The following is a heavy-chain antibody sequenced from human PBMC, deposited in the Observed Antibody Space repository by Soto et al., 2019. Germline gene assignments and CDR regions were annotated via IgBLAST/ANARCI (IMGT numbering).Heavy chain of an antibody. J-gene: IGHJ2*01. Sequence: EVQLLESGGGLVQPGGSLRLSCAASGFTFSSYAMSWVRQAPGKGLEWVSAISGSGGSTYYADSVKGRFTISRDKSKNTLYLQMNSLRAEDTAVYYCAKSPSSTLSFFDLWGRGTLVTVSS. CDR1: GFTFSSYA. D-gene: IGHD6-13*01. V-gene: IGHV3-23*01. CDR2: ISGSGGST. CDR3: AKSPSSTLSFFDL.